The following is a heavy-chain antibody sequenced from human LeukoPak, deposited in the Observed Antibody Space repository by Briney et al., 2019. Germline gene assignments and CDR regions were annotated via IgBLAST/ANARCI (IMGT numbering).Heavy chain of an antibody. D-gene: IGHD3-10*01. J-gene: IGHJ6*04. CDR3: ARDRITMVRGVPQDYYYGMDV. CDR1: GGSISSDGYY. CDR2: IYYSGST. V-gene: IGHV4-31*03. Sequence: PSETLSLTCTVSGGSISSDGYYWSWIRQHPGKGLEWIGYIYYSGSTYYNPSLKSRVTISVDTSKNQFSLKLSSVTAADTAVYYCARDRITMVRGVPQDYYYGMDVWGKGTTVTVSS.